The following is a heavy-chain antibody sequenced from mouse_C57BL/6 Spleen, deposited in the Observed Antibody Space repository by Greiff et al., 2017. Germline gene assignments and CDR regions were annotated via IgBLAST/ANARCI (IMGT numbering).Heavy chain of an antibody. CDR3: ARDTPTFAY. Sequence: QVQLKQPGAELVRPGSSVKLSCKASGYTFTSYWLHWVKQRPIQGLEWIGNIDPSDSETHYNQKFKDKATLTVDKSSSTAYMQLSSLTSEDSAVYYCARDTPTFAYWGQGTLVTVSA. CDR2: IDPSDSET. V-gene: IGHV1-52*01. J-gene: IGHJ3*01. CDR1: GYTFTSYW. D-gene: IGHD4-1*02.